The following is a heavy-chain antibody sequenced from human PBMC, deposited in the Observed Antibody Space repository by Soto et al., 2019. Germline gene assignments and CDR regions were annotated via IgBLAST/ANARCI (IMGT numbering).Heavy chain of an antibody. CDR2: IYYSGNS. CDR3: ARGTTLDY. V-gene: IGHV4-39*01. J-gene: IGHJ4*02. Sequence: PSETLSLTCTVSGGSISSSSYYWGWIRQPPGKGLEWIGSIYYSGNSYYNPSLKSRVTISVDTSKNQFSLELSSVTAADTAVYYCARGTTLDYWGQGTLVTVSS. CDR1: GGSISSSSYY. D-gene: IGHD1-7*01.